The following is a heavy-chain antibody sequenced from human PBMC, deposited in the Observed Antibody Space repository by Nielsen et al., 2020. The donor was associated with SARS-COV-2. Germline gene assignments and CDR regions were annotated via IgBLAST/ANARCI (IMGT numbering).Heavy chain of an antibody. CDR3: ARDASSRLLAAAGPTIGAFDI. D-gene: IGHD6-13*01. V-gene: IGHV3-7*01. CDR2: IKQDGSEK. Sequence: GGSLRLFCAASGFTFSSYWMSWVRQAPGKGLEWVANIKQDGSEKYYVDSVKGRFTISRDNAKNSLYLQMNSLRAEDTSVYYCARDASSRLLAAAGPTIGAFDIWGQGTMVTVSS. CDR1: GFTFSSYW. J-gene: IGHJ3*02.